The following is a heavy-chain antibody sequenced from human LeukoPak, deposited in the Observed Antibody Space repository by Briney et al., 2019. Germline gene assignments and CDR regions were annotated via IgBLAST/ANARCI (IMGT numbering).Heavy chain of an antibody. V-gene: IGHV1-46*01. CDR1: GYTFTSYY. Sequence: ASVKVSCKASGYTFTSYYMHWVRQAPGQGLEWMGIINPSGGSTSYAQKFQGRVTMTRDMSTSTVYMELSSLRSEDTAVYYCARLTPTEGQKYYYDSSGSPDAFDIWGQGTMVTVSS. CDR2: INPSGGST. CDR3: ARLTPTEGQKYYYDSSGSPDAFDI. J-gene: IGHJ3*02. D-gene: IGHD3-22*01.